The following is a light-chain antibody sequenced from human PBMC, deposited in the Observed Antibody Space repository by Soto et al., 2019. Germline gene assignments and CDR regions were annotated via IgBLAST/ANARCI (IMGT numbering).Light chain of an antibody. CDR1: QDSGNY. Sequence: DIQMPQSPSSLSASVGDRVTITCQASQDSGNYLNWYQQRPGKAPKLLMYDASNLETGVPSRFSGSGSGTDFTFTISSLQPEDIATYYCQQYDTLPYTFGQGTKLEIK. CDR2: DAS. V-gene: IGKV1-33*01. CDR3: QQYDTLPYT. J-gene: IGKJ2*01.